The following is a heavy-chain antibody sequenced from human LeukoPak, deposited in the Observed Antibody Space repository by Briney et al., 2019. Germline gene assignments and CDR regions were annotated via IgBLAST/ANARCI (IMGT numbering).Heavy chain of an antibody. CDR3: ARGLRYYDILTGPSGWFDP. CDR2: INHSGST. D-gene: IGHD3-9*01. J-gene: IGHJ5*02. CDR1: GGSFSGYY. V-gene: IGHV4-34*01. Sequence: SETLSLTCAVYGGSFSGYYWSWIRQPPGKGLEWIGEINHSGSTNYNPSLKSRVTISVDTSKNQFSLKLSSVTAADTAVYYCARGLRYYDILTGPSGWFDPWGQGTLVTVSS.